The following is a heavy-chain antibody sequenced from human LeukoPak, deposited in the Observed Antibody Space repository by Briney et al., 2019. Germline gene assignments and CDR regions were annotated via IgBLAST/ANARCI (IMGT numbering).Heavy chain of an antibody. CDR2: IYSGGST. CDR1: GFTVSSNY. D-gene: IGHD3-16*01. Sequence: GGSLRLSCAASGFTVSSNYMSWVRQAPGKGLEWVSVIYSGGSTYYADSVKGRFIISRDNSRNTLHLQMTGLRAEDTAVYYCARERGRGRDSPWFDYWGQGSLVTVSS. CDR3: ARERGRGRDSPWFDY. J-gene: IGHJ5*01. V-gene: IGHV3-53*01.